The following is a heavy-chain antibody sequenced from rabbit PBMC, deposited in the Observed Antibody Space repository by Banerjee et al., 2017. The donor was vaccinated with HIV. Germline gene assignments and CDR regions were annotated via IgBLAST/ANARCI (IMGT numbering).Heavy chain of an antibody. CDR2: IVAGSSDIT. J-gene: IGHJ4*01. V-gene: IGHV1S45*01. CDR3: ARRRNGGGYDYSL. CDR1: GFSFSSSYW. D-gene: IGHD6-1*01. Sequence: QEQLEESGGDLVKPGASLTLTCTASGFSFSSSYWICWVRQAPGKGLEWVGCIVAGSSDITYYASWAKGRFTISKTSSTTVTLQMTSLTAADTATYFCARRRNGGGYDYSLWGPGTLVTVS.